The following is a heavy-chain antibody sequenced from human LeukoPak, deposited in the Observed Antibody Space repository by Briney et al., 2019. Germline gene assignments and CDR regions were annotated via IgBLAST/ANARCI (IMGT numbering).Heavy chain of an antibody. Sequence: PGGSLRLSCAASGFTFSSYAMSWVRQAPGKGLEWVSAISGSGGSTYYADSVKGRFTISRDNSKNTLYLRMNSLRAEDTAVYYCAKDQYYYDSSGYYELYYFDYWGQGTLVTVSS. D-gene: IGHD3-22*01. V-gene: IGHV3-23*01. CDR3: AKDQYYYDSSGYYELYYFDY. CDR2: ISGSGGST. J-gene: IGHJ4*02. CDR1: GFTFSSYA.